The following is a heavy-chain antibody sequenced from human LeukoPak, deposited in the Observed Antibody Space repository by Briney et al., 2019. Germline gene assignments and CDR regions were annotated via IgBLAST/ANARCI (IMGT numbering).Heavy chain of an antibody. J-gene: IGHJ4*02. D-gene: IGHD2-2*01. CDR3: AKDRASTSWGYYFDY. CDR2: IRYDGSNK. V-gene: IGHV3-30*02. CDR1: GFTFSSYG. Sequence: AGGSLRLSCAASGFTFSSYGMHWVRQAPCKGLEWVAFIRYDGSNKYYADSVKGRFTISRDNSKNTLYLQMNSLRAEDTAVYYCAKDRASTSWGYYFDYWGQGTLVTVSS.